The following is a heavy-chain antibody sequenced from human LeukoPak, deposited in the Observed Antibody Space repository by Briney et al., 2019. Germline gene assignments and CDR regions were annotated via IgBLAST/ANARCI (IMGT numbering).Heavy chain of an antibody. J-gene: IGHJ3*02. CDR1: GGSFSGYY. Sequence: SETLSLTCAVYGGSFSGYYWSWIRQPPGKGLEWIGEINRSGSTNYNPSLKSRVTISVDTSKNQFSLKLSSVTAADTAVYYCARTPEYYDSSGYAFDIWGQGTMVTVSS. D-gene: IGHD3-22*01. CDR3: ARTPEYYDSSGYAFDI. CDR2: INRSGST. V-gene: IGHV4-34*01.